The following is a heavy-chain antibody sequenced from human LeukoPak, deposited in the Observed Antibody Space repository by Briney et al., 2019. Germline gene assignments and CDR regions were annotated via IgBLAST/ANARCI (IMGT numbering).Heavy chain of an antibody. CDR1: GFNFDDYS. J-gene: IGHJ4*02. CDR2: ISWNSGSA. Sequence: GRSLRLSCAASGFNFDDYSMHWIRQAPGKGLEWGSGISWNSGSAGYADSVKGRFTISRDNAKNSLYLQMNSLRTEDTALYYCAKDRTYSGYDALDYWGQGTLVTVSS. D-gene: IGHD5-12*01. V-gene: IGHV3-9*01. CDR3: AKDRTYSGYDALDY.